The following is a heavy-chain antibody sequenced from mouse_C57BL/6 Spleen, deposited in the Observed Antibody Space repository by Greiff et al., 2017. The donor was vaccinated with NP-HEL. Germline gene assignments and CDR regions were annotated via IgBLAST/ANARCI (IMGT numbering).Heavy chain of an antibody. CDR2: ISSGSSTI. D-gene: IGHD1-1*01. V-gene: IGHV5-17*01. J-gene: IGHJ3*01. CDR1: GFTFSDYG. Sequence: VMLVESGGGLVKPGGSLKLSCAASGFTFSDYGMHWVRQAPEKGLEWVAYISSGSSTIYYADTVKGRFTISRDNAKNTLFLQMTSLRSEDTAMYYCAGYYYGSSYLSWFAYWGQGTLVTVSA. CDR3: AGYYYGSSYLSWFAY.